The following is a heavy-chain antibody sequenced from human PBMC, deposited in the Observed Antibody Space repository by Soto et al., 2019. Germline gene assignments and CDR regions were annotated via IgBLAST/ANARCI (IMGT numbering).Heavy chain of an antibody. CDR1: GFTFSSYG. J-gene: IGHJ4*02. CDR3: AKAFTTYSSGWYNYFDY. Sequence: PGGSLRLSCAASGFTFSSYGMHWVRQAPGKGLEWVAVISYDGSNKYYADSVKGRFTISRDNSKNTLYLQMNSLRAEDTAVYYCAKAFTTYSSGWYNYFDYWGQGTLVTVSS. D-gene: IGHD6-19*01. CDR2: ISYDGSNK. V-gene: IGHV3-30*18.